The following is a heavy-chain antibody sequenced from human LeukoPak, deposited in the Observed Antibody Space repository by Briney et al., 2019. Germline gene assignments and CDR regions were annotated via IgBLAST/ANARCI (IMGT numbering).Heavy chain of an antibody. J-gene: IGHJ4*02. D-gene: IGHD2-21*01. V-gene: IGHV3-15*07. CDR1: GFSFSYTW. CDR3: IAPLPYSAQ. Sequence: GGSLRLSCAASGFSFSYTWMSWVRQAPGKGLEWVGRIKSEIDGGATDYAAPVKGRFTISRDDSKNTLYLQMNSLKTEDTAVYYCIAPLPYSAQGGQGTLVTVSS. CDR2: IKSEIDGGAT.